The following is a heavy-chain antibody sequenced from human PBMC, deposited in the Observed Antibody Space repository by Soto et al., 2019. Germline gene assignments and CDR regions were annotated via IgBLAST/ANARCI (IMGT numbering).Heavy chain of an antibody. CDR3: ARGGYYDSSGYFYY. Sequence: ASVKVSCKASGYMFTGYYIHWVRQAPGQGLEWMVWINPNNGDTNYVQTFQGRVTMTRDTSISTAYMELKRLISDDTAVYFCARGGYYDSSGYFYYWGQGTLVTVSS. CDR1: GYMFTGYY. CDR2: INPNNGDT. J-gene: IGHJ4*02. V-gene: IGHV1-2*02. D-gene: IGHD3-22*01.